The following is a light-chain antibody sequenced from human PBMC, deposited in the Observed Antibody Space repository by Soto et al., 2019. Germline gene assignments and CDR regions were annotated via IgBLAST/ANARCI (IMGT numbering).Light chain of an antibody. CDR1: HDITNY. V-gene: IGKV1-33*01. CDR2: GAS. J-gene: IGKJ3*01. Sequence: DIQMTQSPSSLSASVGDRVTITCQASHDITNYLNWYQHKLGKAHKLLIYGASNLETGVPSRFSGSGSGTDFTFTISSLQHEDIATYYCQYCDYLPLFGPGTTVDFK. CDR3: QYCDYLPL.